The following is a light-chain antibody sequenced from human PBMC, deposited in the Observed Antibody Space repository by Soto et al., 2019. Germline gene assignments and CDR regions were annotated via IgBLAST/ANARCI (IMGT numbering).Light chain of an antibody. CDR2: EVS. V-gene: IGLV2-14*01. CDR3: RSDTSSSTLV. CDR1: SSDVGDD. J-gene: IGLJ2*01. Sequence: QSALTQPASVSGSPGQSITISCTGTSSDVGDDVSWYQQHPGKAPTLIIYEVSGRPSGVSTRFSGTKAGNTASLTISGLQAEDEAYYYCRSDTSSSTLVFGGGTKVTVL.